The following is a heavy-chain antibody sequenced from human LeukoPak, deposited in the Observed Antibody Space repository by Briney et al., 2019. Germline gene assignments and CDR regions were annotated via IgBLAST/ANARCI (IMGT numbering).Heavy chain of an antibody. V-gene: IGHV4-34*01. CDR1: AGSFTGYY. CDR3: ARGGYGPGSHYRY. Sequence: SETLSLTCAVNAGSFTGYYWSWIRQPPGKGLEWIGEIDHTGSISYNPSLRSRVTISVDTFKNQLSLKLRSVTAADRAIYYRARGGYGPGSHYRYWGQGTLVTVSS. J-gene: IGHJ4*02. D-gene: IGHD3-10*01. CDR2: IDHTGSI.